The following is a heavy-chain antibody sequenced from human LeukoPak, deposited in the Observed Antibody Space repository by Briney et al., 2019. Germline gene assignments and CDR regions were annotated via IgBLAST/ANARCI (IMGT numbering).Heavy chain of an antibody. CDR3: ATGSSSDWYGRLDY. J-gene: IGHJ4*02. CDR2: IRYDGSNK. Sequence: GGSLRLSCAASGFTFSSYGMHWVRQAPGKGLEWVAFIRYDGSNKYYVDSVKGRFTISRDNSKNTLYLQMNSLRAEDTAVYYCATGSSSDWYGRLDYWGQGTLVTVSS. V-gene: IGHV3-30*02. CDR1: GFTFSSYG. D-gene: IGHD6-19*01.